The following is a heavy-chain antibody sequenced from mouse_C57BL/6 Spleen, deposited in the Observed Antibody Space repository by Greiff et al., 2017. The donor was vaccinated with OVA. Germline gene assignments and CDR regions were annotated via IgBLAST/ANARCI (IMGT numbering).Heavy chain of an antibody. V-gene: IGHV3-6*01. CDR2: ISYDGSN. D-gene: IGHD3-3*01. J-gene: IGHJ2*01. CDR3: AREGNSRDDY. Sequence: EVQLQESGPGLVKPSQSLSLTCSVTGYSITSGYYWNWIRQFPGNKLEWMGYISYDGSNNYNPSLKNRISITRDTSKNQFFLKLNSVTTEDTATYYCAREGNSRDDYWGQGTTLTVSS. CDR1: GYSITSGYY.